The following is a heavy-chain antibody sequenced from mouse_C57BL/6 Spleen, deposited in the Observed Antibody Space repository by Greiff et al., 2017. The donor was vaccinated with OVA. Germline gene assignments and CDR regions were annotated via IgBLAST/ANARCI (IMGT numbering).Heavy chain of an antibody. CDR1: GYTFTSYW. D-gene: IGHD2-1*01. Sequence: QVQLQQPGAELVRPGSSVKLSCKASGYTFTSYWMHWVKQRPIQGLEWIGNIDPSDSETHYNQKFKDKATLTVDKSSSTAYMQLSSLTSEDSAVYYCATPYGNYYAMDYWGQGTSVTVSS. CDR2: IDPSDSET. CDR3: ATPYGNYYAMDY. V-gene: IGHV1-52*01. J-gene: IGHJ4*01.